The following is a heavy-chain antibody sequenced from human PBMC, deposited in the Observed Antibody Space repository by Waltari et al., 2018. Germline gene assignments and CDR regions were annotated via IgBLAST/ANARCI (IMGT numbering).Heavy chain of an antibody. Sequence: SWIRQPPGKGLEWIGEINHSGSTNYNPSLKSRVTISVDTSKNQFSLKLSSVTAADTAVYYCARGWDAAGYCSGGSCGNLDYWGQGTLVTVSS. J-gene: IGHJ4*02. V-gene: IGHV4-34*01. CDR2: INHSGST. D-gene: IGHD2-15*01. CDR3: ARGWDAAGYCSGGSCGNLDY.